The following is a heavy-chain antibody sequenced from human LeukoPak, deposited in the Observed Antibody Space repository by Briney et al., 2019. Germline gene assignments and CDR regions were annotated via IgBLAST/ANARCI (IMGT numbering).Heavy chain of an antibody. CDR1: GYTFTSYG. CDR2: ISAYNGNT. J-gene: IGHJ4*02. V-gene: IGHV1-18*01. D-gene: IGHD3-9*01. Sequence: ASVKVSCKASGYTFTSYGISWVRQAPGQGLEWMGWISAYNGNTNYAQKLQGRVTMTTDTSTSTAYMELRSLRSDDTAVYYCAGQRDDILTGTFDYWGQGTLVTVSS. CDR3: AGQRDDILTGTFDY.